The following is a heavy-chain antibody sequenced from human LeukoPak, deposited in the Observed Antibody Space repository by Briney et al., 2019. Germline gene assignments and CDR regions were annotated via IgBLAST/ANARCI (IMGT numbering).Heavy chain of an antibody. CDR2: ISGSGGNT. CDR3: ATYSIAADGRGAFGI. CDR1: GFTFSSYA. J-gene: IGHJ3*02. Sequence: GGSLRLSCAASGFTFSSYAMTWVRQGQGKGLEWVSGISGSGGNTYYADSVKGRFTVSRDNSRNTMYLQMNSLRAEDTAVFYCATYSIAADGRGAFGIWGQGTLVTVSS. D-gene: IGHD6-13*01. V-gene: IGHV3-23*01.